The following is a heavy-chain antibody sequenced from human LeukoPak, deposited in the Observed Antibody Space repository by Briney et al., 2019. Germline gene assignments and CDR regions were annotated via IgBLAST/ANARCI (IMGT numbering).Heavy chain of an antibody. CDR3: ARDLSLQLDYGDYNEAPDFDY. CDR1: GGTFSSYA. CDR2: IISILGIA. Sequence: ASVKVSCKASGGTFSSYAISWVRQAPGQGLEWMGRIISILGIANYAQKFQGRVTITADKSTSTAYMELSSLRSEDTAVYYCARDLSLQLDYGDYNEAPDFDYWGQGTLVTVSS. J-gene: IGHJ4*02. D-gene: IGHD4-17*01. V-gene: IGHV1-69*04.